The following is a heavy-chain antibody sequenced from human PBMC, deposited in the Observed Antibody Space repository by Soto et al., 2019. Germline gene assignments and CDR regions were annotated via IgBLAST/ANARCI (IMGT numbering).Heavy chain of an antibody. J-gene: IGHJ4*02. CDR3: ARSKYFYESSGYPCDY. D-gene: IGHD3-22*01. CDR2: INSDGSST. CDR1: GFTFSSYW. Sequence: GGSLRLSCAASGFTFSSYWMHWVRQAPGKGLVWVSRINSDGSSTSYADSVKGRFTISRDNAKNTLYLQMNSLRAEDTAVYYCARSKYFYESSGYPCDYWGQGTLGTVSS. V-gene: IGHV3-74*01.